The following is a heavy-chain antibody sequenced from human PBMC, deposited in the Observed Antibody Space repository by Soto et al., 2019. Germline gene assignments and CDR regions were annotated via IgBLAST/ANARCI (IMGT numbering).Heavy chain of an antibody. J-gene: IGHJ5*02. CDR1: GGAISTYY. CDR3: ARGQRFSDWFDP. V-gene: IGHV4-4*07. D-gene: IGHD3-3*01. Sequence: SETLSRTCTVSGGAISTYYWTWIRQPAGKGLEWIGRIYSSGSTKYNPSLQSRVTMSLDTSNNQFSLRLTSVTAADTAVYYCARGQRFSDWFDPWGQGTLVTVSS. CDR2: IYSSGST.